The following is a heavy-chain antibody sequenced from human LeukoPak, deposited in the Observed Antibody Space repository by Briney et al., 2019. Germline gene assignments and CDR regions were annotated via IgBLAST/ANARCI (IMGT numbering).Heavy chain of an antibody. J-gene: IGHJ4*02. Sequence: GGSLRLSCAASGFTFSSYWMHWVRQAPGKGLVWVSRIKSDGSITNYADSVKGRFTISRDNAKNSLYLQMNSLRAEDMAVYYCARAVRYFDYLLGPPDYWGQGTLVTVSS. V-gene: IGHV3-74*01. CDR1: GFTFSSYW. D-gene: IGHD3-9*01. CDR2: IKSDGSIT. CDR3: ARAVRYFDYLLGPPDY.